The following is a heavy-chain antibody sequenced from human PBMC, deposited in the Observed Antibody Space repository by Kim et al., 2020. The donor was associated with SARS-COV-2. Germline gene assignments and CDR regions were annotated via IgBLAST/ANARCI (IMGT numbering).Heavy chain of an antibody. J-gene: IGHJ4*02. CDR2: ISGIRTT. CDR1: GFTFSNYG. V-gene: IGHV3-48*02. CDR3: TRGGAARPDY. Sequence: GESLKISCVTSGFTFSNYGMNWVRQAPGKGLEWVSYISGIRTTNYADSVRGRFTISRDIARNSLYLQLDSLRDDDTAVYYCTRGGAARPDYWGQGVLVIV. D-gene: IGHD6-6*01.